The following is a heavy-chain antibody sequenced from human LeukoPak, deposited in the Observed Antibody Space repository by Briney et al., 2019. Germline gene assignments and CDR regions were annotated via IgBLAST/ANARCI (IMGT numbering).Heavy chain of an antibody. J-gene: IGHJ3*02. D-gene: IGHD3-22*01. Sequence: SQTLSLTCSVSGGSISSGSYYWSWIRQPAGKGLEWIGRIYTSGSTNYNPSPKSRVTISVDTSKNQFSLKLSSVTAADTAVYYCARDLYYYDSSGYYLWGFDIWGQGTMVTVSS. CDR1: GGSISSGSYY. CDR3: ARDLYYYDSSGYYLWGFDI. V-gene: IGHV4-61*02. CDR2: IYTSGST.